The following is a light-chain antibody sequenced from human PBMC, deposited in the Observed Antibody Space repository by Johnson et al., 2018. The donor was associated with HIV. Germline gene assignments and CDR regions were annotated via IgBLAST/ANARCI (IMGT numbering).Light chain of an antibody. Sequence: QPALTQPPSVSAAPGQKVTISCSGSSSNIGRNYVSWYQQLPGTAPKLLIFDNNKRPSGIPDRFSASKSGTSATLGITGLQTGDAADYYCGTWDSSLSAYVFGTGTKVTVL. J-gene: IGLJ1*01. CDR1: SSNIGRNY. CDR3: GTWDSSLSAYV. V-gene: IGLV1-51*01. CDR2: DNN.